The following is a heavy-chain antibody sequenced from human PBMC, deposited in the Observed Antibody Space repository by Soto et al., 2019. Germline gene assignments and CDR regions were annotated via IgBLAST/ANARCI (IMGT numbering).Heavy chain of an antibody. Sequence: SETLSLTCTVSGASISSYYWGWIRQPPGKGLEWIGSIYYSGSTYYNPSLKSRVTISVDTSKNQFSLKLSSVTAADTAVYYCARHKPGTSWFEPWGQGTLVTVSS. J-gene: IGHJ5*02. CDR3: ARHKPGTSWFEP. CDR1: GASISSYY. CDR2: IYYSGST. V-gene: IGHV4-39*01.